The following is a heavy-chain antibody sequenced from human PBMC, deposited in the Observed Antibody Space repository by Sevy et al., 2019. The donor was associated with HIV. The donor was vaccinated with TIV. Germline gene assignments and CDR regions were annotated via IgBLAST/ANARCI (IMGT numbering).Heavy chain of an antibody. D-gene: IGHD7-27*01. V-gene: IGHV3-23*01. CDR2: ISGSGGST. J-gene: IGHJ6*02. CDR1: GFTFSSYA. CDR3: AKDGALGNWVRLYYYYGMDV. Sequence: GGSLRLSCAASGFTFSSYAMSWVRQAPGKGLEWVSAISGSGGSTYYADSMKGRFTISRDNSKNKLYLQMNSLRAEDTAVYYCAKDGALGNWVRLYYYYGMDVWGQGTTVTVSS.